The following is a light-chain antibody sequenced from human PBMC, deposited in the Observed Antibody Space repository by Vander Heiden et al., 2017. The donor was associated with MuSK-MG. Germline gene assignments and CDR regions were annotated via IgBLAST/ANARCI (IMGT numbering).Light chain of an antibody. J-gene: IGKJ5*01. CDR2: AAS. CDR3: QQLNSYPTIT. CDR1: QGISSY. V-gene: IGKV1-9*01. Sequence: DIQLTQSPSFLSASVGDRVTITCRASQGISSYLAWYQQKPGKAPKLLIYAASTLQGGVPSRFSGSGSGTEFTLTISSLQPEDFATYYCQQLNSYPTITFGQGTRLEVK.